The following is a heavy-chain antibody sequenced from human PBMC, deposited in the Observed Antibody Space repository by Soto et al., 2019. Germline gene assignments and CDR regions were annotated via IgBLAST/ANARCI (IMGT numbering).Heavy chain of an antibody. J-gene: IGHJ4*02. Sequence: ASVKVSCKTSGYTFTDYYMHWVRQAPGQGFEWVGGINPKSGGPKYVPKFQGRVTVTRDTSTSTAYMELNRLTSDDTDVYYCASEDCRNTNCLKGFDYWGQGTLVVVSS. CDR1: GYTFTDYY. CDR3: ASEDCRNTNCLKGFDY. CDR2: INPKSGGP. V-gene: IGHV1-2*02. D-gene: IGHD2-15*01.